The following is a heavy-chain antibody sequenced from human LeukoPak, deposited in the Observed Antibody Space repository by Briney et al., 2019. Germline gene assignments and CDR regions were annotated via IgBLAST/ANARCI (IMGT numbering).Heavy chain of an antibody. CDR3: TLGGPIVVLPVAFDY. CDR1: GFTFSSFS. CDR2: ISSSSSHI. V-gene: IGHV3-21*01. Sequence: PGGSLRLSCAASGFTFSSFSMNWVRQVPGKGLEWVSSISSSSSHIYYADSVKGRFTISRDNARKSLFLQMNSLRAEDTAIYYCTLGGPIVVLPVAFDYWGQGTMVTVSS. J-gene: IGHJ4*02. D-gene: IGHD2-2*01.